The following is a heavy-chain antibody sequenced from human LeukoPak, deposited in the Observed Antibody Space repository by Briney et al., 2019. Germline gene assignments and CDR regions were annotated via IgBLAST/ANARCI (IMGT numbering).Heavy chain of an antibody. CDR2: IYYSGST. J-gene: IGHJ4*02. CDR1: GGSISSSSYY. V-gene: IGHV4-39*01. D-gene: IGHD5-18*01. CDR3: ARQKQLWCDY. Sequence: PSETLSLTCTVSGGSISSSSYYWGWIRQPPGKGLEWIGSIYYSGSTYYSPSLKSRVTISVDTSKNQFSLKLSSVTAADTAVYYCARQKQLWCDYWGQGTLVTVSS.